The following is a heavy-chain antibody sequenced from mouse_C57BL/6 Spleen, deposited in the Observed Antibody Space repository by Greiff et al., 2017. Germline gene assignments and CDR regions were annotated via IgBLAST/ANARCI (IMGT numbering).Heavy chain of an antibody. D-gene: IGHD2-5*01. CDR1: GYTFTSYW. J-gene: IGHJ4*01. Sequence: QVQLQQPGAELVRPGSSVKLSCKASGYTFTSYWMHWVKQRPIQGLEWIGNIDPSDSETHYNQKFKDKATLTVDKSSSTAYMQLSSLTSEDSAVYYCARGRYSNCDAMDYWGQGTSVTVSS. CDR3: ARGRYSNCDAMDY. CDR2: IDPSDSET. V-gene: IGHV1-52*01.